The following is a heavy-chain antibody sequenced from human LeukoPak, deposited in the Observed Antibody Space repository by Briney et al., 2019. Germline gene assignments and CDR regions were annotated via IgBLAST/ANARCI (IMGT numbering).Heavy chain of an antibody. CDR2: IKQDSSEE. D-gene: IGHD2-8*01. CDR1: GFKFNNYW. V-gene: IGHV3-7*01. Sequence: GGSLRLSCVASGFKFNNYWMNWVRQAPGKGLEWVANIKQDSSEEHCVDSVRGRFTISRDNAKNSLYLQMNSLRVEDTAVYYCAKGDNGALHFWGRGTMVTVSS. CDR3: AKGDNGALHF. J-gene: IGHJ3*01.